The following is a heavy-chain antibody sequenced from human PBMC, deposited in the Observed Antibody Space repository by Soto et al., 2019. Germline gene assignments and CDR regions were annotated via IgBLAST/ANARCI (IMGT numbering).Heavy chain of an antibody. CDR1: GLNFNNAW. D-gene: IGHD5-12*01. CDR2: INPDGSAE. J-gene: IGHJ4*02. CDR3: GRAKWLQADY. Sequence: EVQLVESGGVLVQPGGSLRLTCVVSGLNFNNAWMNWVRQAPGKGLEWVANINPDGSAEGYVHSVRGRFTISRENAKNLLDLQMHSLGDDATAVCNWGRAKWLQADYWRQGKLVTVSS. V-gene: IGHV3-7*04.